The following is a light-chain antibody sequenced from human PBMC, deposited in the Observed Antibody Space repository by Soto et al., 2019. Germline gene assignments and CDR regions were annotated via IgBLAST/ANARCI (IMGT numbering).Light chain of an antibody. V-gene: IGKV3-20*01. CDR1: QSLSRSY. Sequence: EIVLTQSPGTLSLSPGERVTLSCRASQSLSRSYLAWYQQKPGQAPRLLIYGVSSRATSIPDRFSGSGSGTDFTLTISRLEPEDFAVYYCQHYGNSPYTFGQGTKLEI. CDR3: QHYGNSPYT. CDR2: GVS. J-gene: IGKJ2*01.